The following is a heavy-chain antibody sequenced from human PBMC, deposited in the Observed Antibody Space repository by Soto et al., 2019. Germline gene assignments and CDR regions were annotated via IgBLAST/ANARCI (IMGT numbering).Heavy chain of an antibody. D-gene: IGHD3-3*01. CDR2: INPATGAA. Sequence: QLHLVQSGAVVKKPGASVTVSCSASGYPVTAYYMHWVRQAPGRGLEWMGGINPATGAAKYTQTFQGRVTMTRDTSTSTVFKEPSGLTSEDTAVFYCARGGGVGVAGSAAFDMWGQGTLVTVSS. J-gene: IGHJ3*02. CDR3: ARGGGVGVAGSAAFDM. CDR1: GYPVTAYY. V-gene: IGHV1-2*02.